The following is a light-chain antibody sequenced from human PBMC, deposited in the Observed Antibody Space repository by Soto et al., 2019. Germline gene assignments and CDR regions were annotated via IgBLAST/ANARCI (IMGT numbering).Light chain of an antibody. CDR3: QSYDRSLSAYV. CDR2: ANG. Sequence: QSVLTQPPSVSGAPGQRVTISCTGSSSNIGAGYDVHWYQQFPGTAPRLLIYANGNRPSGVPDRFSGSKSGPSASLAITGLQADDEDYYYCQSYDRSLSAYVLGTGTKVTVL. V-gene: IGLV1-40*01. J-gene: IGLJ1*01. CDR1: SSNIGAGYD.